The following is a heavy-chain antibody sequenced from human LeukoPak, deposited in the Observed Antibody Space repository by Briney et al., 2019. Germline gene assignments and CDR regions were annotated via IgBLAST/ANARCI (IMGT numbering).Heavy chain of an antibody. CDR2: IFYTGSA. D-gene: IGHD6-6*01. Sequence: SETLSLTCTVSGGSINSYYWSWIRQPPGRGLEWIGYIFYTGSANYNPSLQSRVTISVDTSRNQFSLTLSSVTAADTAVYFCARGPTRQYFDYWGQGTLVTVSS. J-gene: IGHJ4*02. V-gene: IGHV4-59*01. CDR1: GGSINSYY. CDR3: ARGPTRQYFDY.